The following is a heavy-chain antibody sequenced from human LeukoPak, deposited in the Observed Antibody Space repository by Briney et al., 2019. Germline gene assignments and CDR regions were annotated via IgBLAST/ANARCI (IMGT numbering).Heavy chain of an antibody. CDR1: GFTFSDYY. CDR3: AGRDYYESSGYYYGFDY. Sequence: GGSLRLSCAASGFTFSDYYMSWIRQAPGKGLEWVSYISSSGSTIYYADSVKGRFTISRDNAKNSLYLQMNSLRAEDTAVYYCAGRDYYESSGYYYGFDYWGQGTLVTVSS. J-gene: IGHJ4*02. CDR2: ISSSGSTI. D-gene: IGHD3-22*01. V-gene: IGHV3-11*04.